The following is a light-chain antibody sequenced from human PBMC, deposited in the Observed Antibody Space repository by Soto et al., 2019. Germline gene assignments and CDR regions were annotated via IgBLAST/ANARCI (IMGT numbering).Light chain of an antibody. CDR1: SSDVGGYNY. CDR3: SSYTSSSTLYVV. J-gene: IGLJ2*01. Sequence: QSVLTQPASVSGSPGQSITISCTGTSSDVGGYNYVSWYQQHPGKAPKLMIYDVSNQPSGVSNRFSGSTSGNTASLTIYGLQAGDGADYYCSSYTSSSTLYVVFGGGTELTVL. V-gene: IGLV2-14*01. CDR2: DVS.